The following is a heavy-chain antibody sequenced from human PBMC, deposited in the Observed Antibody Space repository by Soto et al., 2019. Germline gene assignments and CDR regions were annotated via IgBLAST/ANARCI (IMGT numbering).Heavy chain of an antibody. CDR3: ASSITMVRGVITDYYYYYGMDV. CDR2: ISAYNGNT. Sequence: QVQLVQSGAEVKKPGASVKVSCKASGYTFTGYGISWVRQAPGQGLEWMGWISAYNGNTNYAQKLQGRVTMTTDTSTSTAYMELRSLRSDDTAVYYCASSITMVRGVITDYYYYYGMDVWGQGTTVTVSS. D-gene: IGHD3-10*01. J-gene: IGHJ6*02. CDR1: GYTFTGYG. V-gene: IGHV1-18*01.